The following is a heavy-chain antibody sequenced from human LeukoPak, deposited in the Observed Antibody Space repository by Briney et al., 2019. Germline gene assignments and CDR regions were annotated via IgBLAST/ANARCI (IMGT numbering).Heavy chain of an antibody. D-gene: IGHD5-18*01. V-gene: IGHV1-2*02. CDR2: INPNSGGT. J-gene: IGHJ4*02. CDR1: GGTFSSYT. Sequence: ASVKVSCKASGGTFSSYTISWVRQAPGQGLEWMGWINPNSGGTNYAQKFQGRVTMTRDTSISTAYMELSRLRSDDTAVYYCARGWEGYSYAYWGQGTLVTVSS. CDR3: ARGWEGYSYAY.